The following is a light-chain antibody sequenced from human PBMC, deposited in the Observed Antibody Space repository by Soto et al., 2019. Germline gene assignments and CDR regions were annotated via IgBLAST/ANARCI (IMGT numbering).Light chain of an antibody. CDR2: GAS. J-gene: IGKJ1*01. CDR1: QSVSSRF. Sequence: EIVLTHSPGTLSLSPWERATLSCRASQSVSSRFLAWYQQKPGQAPRLLIYGASSRATGIPDRFSGSGSGTDFTLTIPRLEPEDFAVYYCQQYGSSPLWTFGQGTKVDIK. CDR3: QQYGSSPLWT. V-gene: IGKV3-20*01.